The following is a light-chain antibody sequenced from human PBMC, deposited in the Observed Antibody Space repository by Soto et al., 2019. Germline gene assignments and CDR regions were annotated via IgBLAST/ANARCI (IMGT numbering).Light chain of an antibody. Sequence: QSALTQPASVSGSPGQSITISCTGTSSDVGGYNHVSWYQHSPGKAPKLILFAVSDRPSGVSHRFSGSKSGNTASLPISGLQADDEADYYCCSYTSLSTVVFGGGTKVTVL. CDR2: AVS. J-gene: IGLJ2*01. CDR3: CSYTSLSTVV. V-gene: IGLV2-14*01. CDR1: SSDVGGYNH.